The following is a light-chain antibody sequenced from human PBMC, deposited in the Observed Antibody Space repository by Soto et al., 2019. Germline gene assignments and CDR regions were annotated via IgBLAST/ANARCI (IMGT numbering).Light chain of an antibody. CDR2: GNT. CDR1: SSNIGAGYA. CDR3: VSFAGGTYV. Sequence: SLLSPPASVRGAPGQRYTISCTGSSSNIGAGYAVHWYQQLPGKAPKLLIYGNTNRPSGVPDRFSGSKSGTSASLAITGLQAEDEADYYCVSFAGGTYVFGTGTKVTV. J-gene: IGLJ1*01. V-gene: IGLV1-40*01.